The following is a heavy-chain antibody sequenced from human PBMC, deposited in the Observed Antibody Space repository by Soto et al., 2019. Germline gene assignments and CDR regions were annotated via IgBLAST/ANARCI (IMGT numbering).Heavy chain of an antibody. V-gene: IGHV1-18*01. Sequence: ASVKVSCKASGYTFTNYGFSWVRQAPGQGLEWMGWISGYNGNTKYAEKFQGRVTMTTDTSTSTAHMELRSLRSDDTAVYYCAREGQAPFFSFGMDVWGQGPAVTVP. CDR3: AREGQAPFFSFGMDV. J-gene: IGHJ6*02. D-gene: IGHD3-3*01. CDR1: GYTFTNYG. CDR2: ISGYNGNT.